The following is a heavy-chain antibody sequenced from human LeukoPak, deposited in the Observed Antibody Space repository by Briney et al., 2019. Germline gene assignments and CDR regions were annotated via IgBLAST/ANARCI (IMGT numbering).Heavy chain of an antibody. Sequence: PSETLSLTCTVSGGSISSGDYYWSWIRQPPGKGLEWIGYIYYSGSTYYNPSLKSRVTISVDTSKNQFSLKLSSVTAADTAVYYCARVPTTYCTNGVCHYFDYWGQGTLVTVSS. CDR2: IYYSGST. J-gene: IGHJ4*02. V-gene: IGHV4-30-4*08. D-gene: IGHD2-8*01. CDR1: GGSISSGDYY. CDR3: ARVPTTYCTNGVCHYFDY.